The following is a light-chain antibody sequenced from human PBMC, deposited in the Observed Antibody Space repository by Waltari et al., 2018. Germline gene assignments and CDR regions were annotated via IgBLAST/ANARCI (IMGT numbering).Light chain of an antibody. V-gene: IGKV1-NL1*01. CDR3: QQYYSTPRVT. CDR2: AAS. CDR1: QGISNS. J-gene: IGKJ3*01. Sequence: DIQMTQSPSSLSASVGDRVTITCRASQGISNSLAWYQQKPGKAPKLLLYAASRLESGVPSRFSGSGSGTDYTLTISSLQPEDFATYYCQQYYSTPRVTFGLGTKVDIK.